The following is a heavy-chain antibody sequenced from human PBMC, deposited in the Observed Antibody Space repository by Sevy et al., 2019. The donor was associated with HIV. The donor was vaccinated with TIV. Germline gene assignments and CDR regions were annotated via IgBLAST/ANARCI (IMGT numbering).Heavy chain of an antibody. CDR2: ISSRGSTG. V-gene: IGHV3-11*01. D-gene: IGHD2-21*02. CDR3: AREADYYFDS. J-gene: IGHJ4*02. CDR1: GFTFSDYH. Sequence: GGSLRLSCEASGFTFSDYHMPWIRQAPGKGLEWVAYISSRGSTGHYADSVKGRFTISRDNVKNSLYLQMDSLRGEDTAVYYCAREADYYFDSWGQRSLVTVSS.